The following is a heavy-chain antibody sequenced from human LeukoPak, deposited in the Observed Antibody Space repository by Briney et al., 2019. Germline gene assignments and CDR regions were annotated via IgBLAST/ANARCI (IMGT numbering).Heavy chain of an antibody. V-gene: IGHV3-7*01. D-gene: IGHD6-19*01. CDR1: GFTFSSYW. CDR3: ARPHSSGWYYFDY. J-gene: IGHJ4*02. CDR2: IKQDGSEK. Sequence: GGSLRLSCAASGFTFSSYWMSWVRQAPGKGLEWVANIKQDGSEKYYVDSVKGRFTISRDNAKNSLYLQMNSLRAEDTAVYYCARPHSSGWYYFDYWGQGTLVTVSS.